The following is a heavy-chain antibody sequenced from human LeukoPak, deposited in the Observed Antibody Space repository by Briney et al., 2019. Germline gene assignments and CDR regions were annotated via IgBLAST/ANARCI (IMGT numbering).Heavy chain of an antibody. V-gene: IGHV1-2*02. Sequence: ASVKVSCKASGYTITNNYMHWVRQAPGQGLEWMGWINPNHGDTNYAQKFQDRVSMTRDTSITTAYMHLSRLRSDDTALYYCARSPHILTGENFDYWGQGTLLTVSS. CDR1: GYTITNNY. CDR2: INPNHGDT. J-gene: IGHJ4*02. D-gene: IGHD3-9*01. CDR3: ARSPHILTGENFDY.